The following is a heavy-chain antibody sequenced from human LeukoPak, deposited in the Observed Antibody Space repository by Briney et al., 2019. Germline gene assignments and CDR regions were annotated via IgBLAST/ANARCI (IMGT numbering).Heavy chain of an antibody. CDR2: IKQDGSEK. Sequence: GGSLGLSCAASGFTFSSYWMSWVRQAPGKGLEWVANIKQDGSEKYYVDSVKGRFTISRDNAKNSLYLQMNSLRAEDTAVYYCARDRGPRTGFMVREAYDYWGQGTLVTVSS. D-gene: IGHD3-10*01. CDR1: GFTFSSYW. V-gene: IGHV3-7*01. J-gene: IGHJ4*02. CDR3: ARDRGPRTGFMVREAYDY.